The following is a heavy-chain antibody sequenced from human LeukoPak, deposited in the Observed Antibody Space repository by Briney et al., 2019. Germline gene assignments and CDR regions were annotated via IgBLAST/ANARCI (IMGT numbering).Heavy chain of an antibody. V-gene: IGHV3-9*01. CDR1: GFTFDDYA. J-gene: IGHJ3*02. CDR3: ASSTYCGGDCYDAFDI. D-gene: IGHD2-21*02. Sequence: PGRSLRLSCAASGFTFDDYAMRWVRQAPGKGLEWVSGISWNSGSIGYADSVKGRFTISRDNAKNSLYLQMNSLRAEDTALYYCASSTYCGGDCYDAFDIWGQGTMVTVSS. CDR2: ISWNSGSI.